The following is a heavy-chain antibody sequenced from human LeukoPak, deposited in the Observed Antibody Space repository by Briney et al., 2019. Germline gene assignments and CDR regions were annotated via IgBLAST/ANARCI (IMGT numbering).Heavy chain of an antibody. CDR1: GYTFTSYG. J-gene: IGHJ4*02. CDR3: ARLAFSDYSNYLFDY. CDR2: INPNSGGT. D-gene: IGHD4-11*01. Sequence: ASVKVSCKASGYTFTSYGISWVRQAPGQGLEWMGRINPNSGGTNYAQKFQGRVTMTRDTSISTAYMELSRLRSDDTAVYYCARLAFSDYSNYLFDYWGQGTLVAVSS. V-gene: IGHV1-2*06.